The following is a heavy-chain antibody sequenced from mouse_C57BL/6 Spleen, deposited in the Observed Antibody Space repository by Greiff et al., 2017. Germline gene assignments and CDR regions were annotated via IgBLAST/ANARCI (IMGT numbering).Heavy chain of an antibody. V-gene: IGHV1-18*01. CDR3: ARKGDYYGSSIFAY. CDR2: INPNNGGT. Sequence: VQLQQSGPELVKPGASVKIPCKASGYTFTDYNMAWVKQSHGKSLEWIGDINPNNGGTIYNQKFKGKATLTVDKSSSTAYMELRSLTSEDTAVYYCARKGDYYGSSIFAYWGQGTLVTVSA. D-gene: IGHD1-1*01. J-gene: IGHJ3*01. CDR1: GYTFTDYN.